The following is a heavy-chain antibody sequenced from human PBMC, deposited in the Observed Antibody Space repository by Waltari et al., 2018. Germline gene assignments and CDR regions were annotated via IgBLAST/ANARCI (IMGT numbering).Heavy chain of an antibody. CDR3: ARDDGAAGTDY. CDR1: GGSTSSYS. J-gene: IGHJ4*02. CDR2: IYYSGST. D-gene: IGHD6-13*01. V-gene: IGHV4-59*01. Sequence: QVQLQESGPGLVRPSETLPLTCTVPGGSTSSYSWSWIRQPPGKGLEWIGYIYYSGSTNYNPSLKSRVTISVDTSKNQFSLKLSSVTAADTAVYYCARDDGAAGTDYWGQGTLVTVSS.